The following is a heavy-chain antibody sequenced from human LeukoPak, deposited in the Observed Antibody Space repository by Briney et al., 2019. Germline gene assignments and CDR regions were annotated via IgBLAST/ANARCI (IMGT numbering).Heavy chain of an antibody. CDR1: GYTFNDYY. D-gene: IGHD6-13*01. V-gene: IGHV1-2*02. Sequence: ASVNVSCKASGYTFNDYYIHWVRQAPGLGLEWMGWVNPKTGRTKYAQKLQARVTMTSDTSIVTAYMELSSLTSDDTATCYCARGILQQQLVANWGQGALVTVS. CDR3: ARGILQQQLVAN. CDR2: VNPKTGRT. J-gene: IGHJ4*02.